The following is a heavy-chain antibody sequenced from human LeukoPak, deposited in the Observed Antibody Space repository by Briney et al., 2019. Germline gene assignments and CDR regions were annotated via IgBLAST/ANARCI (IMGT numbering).Heavy chain of an antibody. CDR3: AREIFVSGSYPDF. D-gene: IGHD3-16*02. J-gene: IGHJ4*02. V-gene: IGHV3-33*01. Sequence: GGSLRLSCAPSVFAFNTYATHWVPQSPGQGRKCVTLIWHYGNHKFCSNSVRRQFTIYRDNSKNTVSLQMNNLGHEDTADYYCAREIFVSGSYPDFWGQGTLVTVSS. CDR2: IWHYGNHK. CDR1: VFAFNTYA.